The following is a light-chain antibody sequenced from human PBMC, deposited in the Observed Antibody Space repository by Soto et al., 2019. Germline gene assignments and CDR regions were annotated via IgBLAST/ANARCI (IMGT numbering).Light chain of an antibody. CDR2: VAA. J-gene: IGKJ5*01. CDR1: QYVSRN. CDR3: QQYYNWSIT. Sequence: ELVLTQSPATLPLSPGGRATLSSRASQYVSRNLAAYQQKPGQAPRRLIYVAADRAAGSLARFISSGSGTEFTLITSSLQSEDYFVDYCQQYYNWSITFGQGTQLEIK. V-gene: IGKV3-15*01.